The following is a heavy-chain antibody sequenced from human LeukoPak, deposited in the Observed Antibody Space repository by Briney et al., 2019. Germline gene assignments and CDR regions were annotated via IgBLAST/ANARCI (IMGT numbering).Heavy chain of an antibody. J-gene: IGHJ2*01. D-gene: IGHD4-17*01. CDR3: ARTDYGDYRWYFDL. V-gene: IGHV1-46*01. Sequence: ASVKVSCKSSGYTFTNYYIHWVRQAPGQGLEWMGKINPSGGSTSYAQKFQGRVTMTRDTSTSTVYMELSSLRSEDTAVYYCARTDYGDYRWYFDLWGRGTLVTVSS. CDR2: INPSGGST. CDR1: GYTFTNYY.